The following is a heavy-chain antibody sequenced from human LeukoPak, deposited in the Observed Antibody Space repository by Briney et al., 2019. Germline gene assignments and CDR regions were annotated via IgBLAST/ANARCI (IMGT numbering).Heavy chain of an antibody. CDR3: AKVEMSTSPGGIDY. CDR1: GFTFSNFG. J-gene: IGHJ4*02. D-gene: IGHD5-24*01. CDR2: IRYDGTNK. Sequence: GGSLRLSCAASGFTFSNFGMHWVRQAPGKGLEWVTFIRYDGTNKYYADSVKGRFTISRDNSKNTLYLQMNSLRVEDTAIYHCAKVEMSTSPGGIDYWGQGTLVTVSS. V-gene: IGHV3-30*02.